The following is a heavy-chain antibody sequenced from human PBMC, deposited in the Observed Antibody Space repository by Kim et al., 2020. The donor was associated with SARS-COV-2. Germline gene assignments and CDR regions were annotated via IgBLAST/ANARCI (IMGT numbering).Heavy chain of an antibody. J-gene: IGHJ4*02. D-gene: IGHD3-22*01. V-gene: IGHV1-2*06. Sequence: ASVKVSCKASGYTFTGYYMHWVRQAPGQGLEWMGRINPNSGGTNYAQQFQGRVTMTRDTSISTAYMELSRLRSDDTAVYYCARGLNFPNYYDSSGYYLDFDYWGQGTLVTVSS. CDR2: INPNSGGT. CDR1: GYTFTGYY. CDR3: ARGLNFPNYYDSSGYYLDFDY.